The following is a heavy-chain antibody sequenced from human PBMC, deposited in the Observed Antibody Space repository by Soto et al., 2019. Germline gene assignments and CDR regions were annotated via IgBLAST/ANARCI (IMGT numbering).Heavy chain of an antibody. CDR1: GYSFTSYW. J-gene: IGHJ6*02. Sequence: PGESLKISCKGSGYSFTSYWIGWVRQMPGKGLEWMGTIYPGDSDTRYSPSFQGQVTISADKSISTAYLQWSSLKASDTAMYYCARLSSAKNYYYYYGMDVWGQGTTVTVSS. V-gene: IGHV5-51*01. CDR3: ARLSSAKNYYYYYGMDV. D-gene: IGHD5-18*01. CDR2: IYPGDSDT.